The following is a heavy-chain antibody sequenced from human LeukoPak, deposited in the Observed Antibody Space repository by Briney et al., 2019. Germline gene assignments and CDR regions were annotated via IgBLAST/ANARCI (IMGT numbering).Heavy chain of an antibody. D-gene: IGHD6-19*01. CDR3: ARDVHFIAVAGIGTY. Sequence: GGSLRLSCAASGFTFSSYSMNWVRQAPGKGLEWVSSISSSSSYIYYADSVKGRFTISRDNAKNSLYLQMNSLRAEDTAVYYCARDVHFIAVAGIGTYWGQGTLVTVSS. J-gene: IGHJ4*02. CDR2: ISSSSSYI. CDR1: GFTFSSYS. V-gene: IGHV3-21*01.